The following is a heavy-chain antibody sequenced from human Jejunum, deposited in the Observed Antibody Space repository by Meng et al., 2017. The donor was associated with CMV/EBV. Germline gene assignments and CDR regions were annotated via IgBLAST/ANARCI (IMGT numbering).Heavy chain of an antibody. D-gene: IGHD2-2*01. V-gene: IGHV1-69*04. CDR3: ARDYCSSTSCYSRHNWFDH. CDR2: IIPILDIT. Sequence: FSSYTISWVRQAPGQGLAWMGRIIPILDITNYAQKFQGRVRITADKSTSTAYMELSSLRSEDTAVYYCARDYCSSTSCYSRHNWFDHWGQGTLVTVSS. J-gene: IGHJ5*02. CDR1: FSSYT.